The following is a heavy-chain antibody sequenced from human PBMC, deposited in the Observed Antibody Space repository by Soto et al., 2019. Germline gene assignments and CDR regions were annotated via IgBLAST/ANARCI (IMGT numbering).Heavy chain of an antibody. CDR2: IDPSDSYT. V-gene: IGHV5-10-1*01. J-gene: IGHJ4*02. D-gene: IGHD2-15*01. Sequence: GESLKISCKGSGYSFPSYWITWVRQMPGKGLEWMGRIDPSDSYTNYSPSFQGHVTISADKSINTAYLQWSSLKASDTAMYYCASECSGGSCNLGYWGQGTLVTVSS. CDR1: GYSFPSYW. CDR3: ASECSGGSCNLGY.